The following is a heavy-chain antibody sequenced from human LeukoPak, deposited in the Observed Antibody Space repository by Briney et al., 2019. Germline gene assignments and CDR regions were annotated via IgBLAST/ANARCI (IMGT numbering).Heavy chain of an antibody. J-gene: IGHJ4*02. CDR2: IGSASSYI. Sequence: GGSLRLSCAASGFTFGGYYMNWARQAPGKGLEWVSSIGSASSYIYYADSVKGRFTISRDNAKNSLYLQMSSLRAEDTAVYYCARWASNSHDCWGQGTLVTVSS. D-gene: IGHD5-18*01. CDR1: GFTFGGYY. V-gene: IGHV3-21*01. CDR3: ARWASNSHDC.